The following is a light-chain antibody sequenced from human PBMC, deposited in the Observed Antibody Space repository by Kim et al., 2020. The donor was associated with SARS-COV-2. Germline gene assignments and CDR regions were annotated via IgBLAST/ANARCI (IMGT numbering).Light chain of an antibody. CDR3: QQRSNWPLT. J-gene: IGKJ4*01. V-gene: IGKV3-11*01. CDR2: DAS. Sequence: SLGESPPRSTRDSQSVSSSLDWYQQKPGQAPRLLIYDASNRASGIPVRFSGSGSGTDFTLTISSLEPGDFAIYYCQQRSNWPLTFGGGTKVDIK. CDR1: QSVSSS.